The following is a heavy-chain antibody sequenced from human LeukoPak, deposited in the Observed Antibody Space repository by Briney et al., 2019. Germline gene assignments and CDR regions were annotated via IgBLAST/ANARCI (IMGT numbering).Heavy chain of an antibody. CDR1: GVSISTSSSY. CDR3: ARGRGYSSSSGDY. V-gene: IGHV4-39*02. D-gene: IGHD6-6*01. Sequence: SETLSLTCTVSGVSISTSSSYWGWIRQPPGKGPEWIGSIYYSGSTYYNPSLKSRVTISMTTSENHFSLKLSSVTAADTAVYYCARGRGYSSSSGDYWGQGTLVTVSS. CDR2: IYYSGST. J-gene: IGHJ4*02.